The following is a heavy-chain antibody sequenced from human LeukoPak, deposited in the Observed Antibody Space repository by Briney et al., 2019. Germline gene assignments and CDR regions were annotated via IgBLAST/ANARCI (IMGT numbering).Heavy chain of an antibody. CDR2: INPNSGGT. CDR1: GYTFTSYY. Sequence: ASVKVSCKASGYTFTSYYMHWVRQAPGQGLEWMGWINPNSGGTNYAQKFQGWVTMTRDTSISTAYMELSRLRSDNTAVYYCARDRTSGSFLFDYWGQGTLVTVSS. CDR3: ARDRTSGSFLFDY. J-gene: IGHJ4*02. V-gene: IGHV1-2*04. D-gene: IGHD1-26*01.